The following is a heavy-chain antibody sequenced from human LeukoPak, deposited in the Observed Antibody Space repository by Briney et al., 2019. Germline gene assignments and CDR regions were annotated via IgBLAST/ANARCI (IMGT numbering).Heavy chain of an antibody. V-gene: IGHV3-48*01. CDR2: ISSTSRTI. J-gene: IGHJ4*02. CDR1: GFTFSGFR. CDR3: AREFVGAVVR. Sequence: GGSLRLSCAASGFTFSGFRMNWVRQAPGRGLECVSYISSTSRTIYYADSVKGRFTISRDNAKNSLYLQMNSLGLEDTAVYYCAREFVGAVVRWGQGTLVTVSS. D-gene: IGHD6-19*01.